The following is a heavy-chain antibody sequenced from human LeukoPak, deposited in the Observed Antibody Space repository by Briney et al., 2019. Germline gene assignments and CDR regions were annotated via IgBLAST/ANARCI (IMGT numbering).Heavy chain of an antibody. J-gene: IGHJ3*02. CDR2: IFSGGST. D-gene: IGHD3-22*01. CDR3: ARHKSQDYYDSSGYYDAFDI. CDR1: GVTVSSNY. Sequence: GGSLRLSCAASGVTVSSNYISWVRQAPGKGLEWVSVIFSGGSTYDADSVKGRFTISRDNSKNTLYLQMNSLRAEDTAVYYCARHKSQDYYDSSGYYDAFDIWGQGTMVTVSS. V-gene: IGHV3-53*05.